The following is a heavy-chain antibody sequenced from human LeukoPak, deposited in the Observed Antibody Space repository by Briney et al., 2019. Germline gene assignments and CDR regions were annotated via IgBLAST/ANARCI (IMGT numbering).Heavy chain of an antibody. CDR1: GYTFTSYY. CDR2: INPSGGST. Sequence: GASVKVSCKASGYTFTSYYMHWVRQAPGQGLEWMGIINPSGGSTSYAQKFQGRVTMTRDTSTSTVYMELSSLRSEDTAVYYCAREREAMGLSGVAFDIWGQGTMVTVSS. CDR3: AREREAMGLSGVAFDI. J-gene: IGHJ3*02. V-gene: IGHV1-46*03. D-gene: IGHD5-18*01.